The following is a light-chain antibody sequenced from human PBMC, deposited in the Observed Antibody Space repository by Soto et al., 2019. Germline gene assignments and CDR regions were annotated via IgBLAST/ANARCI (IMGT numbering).Light chain of an antibody. J-gene: IGKJ4*01. CDR3: QQRYSWPLT. V-gene: IGKV3-11*01. CDR1: QSLNIY. CDR2: DVY. Sequence: EIVLTQSPATLSLSPGERATLSCRASQSLNIYLAWYQQKPGQAPRLLIYDVYIRATGIPARFSGSGSGTDFTLTISSLEPEDFAVYYCQQRYSWPLTFGGGTEVEIK.